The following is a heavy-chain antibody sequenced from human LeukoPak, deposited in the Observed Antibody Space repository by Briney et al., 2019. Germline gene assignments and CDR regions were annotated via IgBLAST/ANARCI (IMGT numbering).Heavy chain of an antibody. J-gene: IGHJ4*02. D-gene: IGHD3-10*01. CDR3: ARNHGDNY. CDR2: IYYSGST. CDR1: GGSISSYY. V-gene: IGHV4-59*07. Sequence: SDTLSLTCTVSGGSISSYYWSWIRQPPGKGLEGIGYIYYSGSTNYNPSLKSRVTISVDTSKDQFSLKLSSVTAADTAVYYCARNHGDNYWGQGTLVTVSS.